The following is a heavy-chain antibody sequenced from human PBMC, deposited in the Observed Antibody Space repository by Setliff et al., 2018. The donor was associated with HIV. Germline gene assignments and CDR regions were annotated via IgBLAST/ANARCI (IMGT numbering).Heavy chain of an antibody. J-gene: IGHJ4*02. CDR3: ARGMDYYDTSGYYQYYFDY. CDR1: GYTFTGYY. Sequence: GASVKVSCKASGYTFTGYYMHWVRQAPGQGLEWMGWNNPNNGGTNYAQKFQGRVTMTRDTSISTAYMELSRLRSDDTAVYYCARGMDYYDTSGYYQYYFDYWGQGTLVTVSS. CDR2: NNPNNGGT. V-gene: IGHV1-2*02. D-gene: IGHD3-22*01.